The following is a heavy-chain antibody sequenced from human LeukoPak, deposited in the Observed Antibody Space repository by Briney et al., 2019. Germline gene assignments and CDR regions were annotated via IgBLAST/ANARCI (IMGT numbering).Heavy chain of an antibody. V-gene: IGHV3-21*01. J-gene: IGHJ4*02. CDR2: ISSSSSYI. CDR3: ARGSGSYLTPFDY. D-gene: IGHD1-26*01. Sequence: GGSLRLSCAASGFTFSSYSMNWVRQAPGKGLEWVSSISSSSSYIYYADSVKGRFTISRDNAKNSLYLQMNSLRAEDTAVYYCARGSGSYLTPFDYWGQGTLVTVSS. CDR1: GFTFSSYS.